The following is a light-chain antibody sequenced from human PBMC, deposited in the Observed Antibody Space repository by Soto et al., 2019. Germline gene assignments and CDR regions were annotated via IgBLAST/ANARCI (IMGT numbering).Light chain of an antibody. J-gene: IGLJ2*01. V-gene: IGLV2-14*01. CDR2: DVS. Sequence: QSVLTQPASVSGSPGQAITISCTGTSSDVGGYTYVSWYQQHPGKAPKFIIYDVSNRPSGVSNRFSGSKSGNTASLTISGLQAEDEADYYCSSYTSSSTVVFGGGTKVTVL. CDR3: SSYTSSSTVV. CDR1: SSDVGGYTY.